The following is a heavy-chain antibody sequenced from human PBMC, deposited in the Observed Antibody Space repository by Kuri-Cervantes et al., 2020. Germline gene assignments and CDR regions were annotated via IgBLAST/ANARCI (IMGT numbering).Heavy chain of an antibody. CDR1: GFTFSSYW. J-gene: IGHJ6*03. CDR3: ASEYCSGGSCPYMDV. CDR2: INSDGRRT. V-gene: IGHV3-74*01. D-gene: IGHD2-15*01. Sequence: GESLKISCVASGFTFSSYWMHWVRQVPGKGPVWVSRINSDGRRTTHADSVKGRFTISRDNAKNTLYLQMNSLRAEDTAVYYCASEYCSGGSCPYMDVWGKGTTVTVSS.